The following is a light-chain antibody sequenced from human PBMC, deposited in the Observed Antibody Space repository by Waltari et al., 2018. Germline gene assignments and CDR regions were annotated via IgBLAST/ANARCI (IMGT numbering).Light chain of an antibody. CDR1: QKMNSW. CDR3: QQYNSYPLT. J-gene: IGKJ1*01. Sequence: DIEMAQSHSTLSDYVGERVTITVRASQKMNSWLAWYQQKPGKAPKFLIYKASSLESGVPSRFSGSGSGTEFTLTISSLQPDDFGTYYCQQYNSYPLTFGQGTKVEIK. CDR2: KAS. V-gene: IGKV1-5*03.